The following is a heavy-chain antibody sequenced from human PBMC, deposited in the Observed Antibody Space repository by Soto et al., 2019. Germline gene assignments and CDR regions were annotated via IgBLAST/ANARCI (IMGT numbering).Heavy chain of an antibody. V-gene: IGHV3-23*01. CDR1: GFTFSFCA. J-gene: IGHJ4*02. CDR3: VKGHIHSYYYFDY. CDR2: TRGSGGDT. D-gene: IGHD2-21*01. Sequence: EVQLLESGGGLGQPGGSLRLSCAASGFTFSFCAMNCVRQAPGKGLEWVSRTRGSGGDTYYADSVRGRFTISRDNSQNTVSLQLNSLRVEDTAVYSWVKGHIHSYYYFDYGGQGTLVTVSS.